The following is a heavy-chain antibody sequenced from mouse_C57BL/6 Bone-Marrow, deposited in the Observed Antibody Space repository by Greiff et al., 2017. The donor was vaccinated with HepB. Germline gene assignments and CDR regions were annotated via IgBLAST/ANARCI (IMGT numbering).Heavy chain of an antibody. CDR1: GFTFSDYY. CDR3: ARHDEEAWFAY. CDR2: ISNGGGST. V-gene: IGHV5-12*01. J-gene: IGHJ3*01. Sequence: EVKLVESGGGLVQPGGSLKLSCAASGFTFSDYYMYWVRQTPEKRLEWVAYISNGGGSTYYPDTVKGRFTISRDNAKNTLYLQMSRLKSEDTAMYYCARHDEEAWFAYWGQGTLVTVSA.